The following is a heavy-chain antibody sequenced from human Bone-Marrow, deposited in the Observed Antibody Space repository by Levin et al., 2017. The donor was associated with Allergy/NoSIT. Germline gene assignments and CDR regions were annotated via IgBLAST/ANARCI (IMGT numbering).Heavy chain of an antibody. J-gene: IGHJ2*01. CDR1: GFTFSSYE. V-gene: IGHV3-48*03. D-gene: IGHD4-17*01. CDR3: ASGLYGDYGFFGHRSYWYFDL. CDR2: ISSSGSTI. Sequence: GESLKISCAASGFTFSSYEMNWVRQAPGKGLEWVSYISSSGSTIYYADSVKGRFTISRDNAKNSLYLQMNSLRAEDTAVYYCASGLYGDYGFFGHRSYWYFDLWGRGTLVTVSS.